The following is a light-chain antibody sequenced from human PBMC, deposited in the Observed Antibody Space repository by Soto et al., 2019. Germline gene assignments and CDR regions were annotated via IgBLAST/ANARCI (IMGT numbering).Light chain of an antibody. CDR3: HQYNNWPPYT. Sequence: EIVMTQSPATLSVSPGERATLSCRASQSVSSNLAWYQQKPGQAPRLLIYGASTRATGIPARFSGNGSGTEFSLTISSLQSEDFALYYGHQYNNWPPYTFGQGTKLEIK. J-gene: IGKJ2*01. CDR1: QSVSSN. V-gene: IGKV3-15*01. CDR2: GAS.